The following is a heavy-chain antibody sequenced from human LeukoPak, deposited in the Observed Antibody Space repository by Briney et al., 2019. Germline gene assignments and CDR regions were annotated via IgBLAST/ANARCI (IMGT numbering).Heavy chain of an antibody. CDR1: GYTFTRYW. Sequence: GEPLKISCKGSGYTFTRYWIAWVRQMPGKCLKWMAIMNPGDADATYSPSFQGQVTVSVDKSVSTAYLQWSSLRAADTAIYYCARRPTSRQYYVDEWGQGTLVTVPS. CDR3: ARRPTSRQYYVDE. CDR2: MNPGDADA. V-gene: IGHV5-51*01. J-gene: IGHJ4*02. D-gene: IGHD2-2*01.